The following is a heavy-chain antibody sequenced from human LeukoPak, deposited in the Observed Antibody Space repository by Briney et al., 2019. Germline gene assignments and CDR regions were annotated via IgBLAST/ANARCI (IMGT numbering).Heavy chain of an antibody. CDR2: IYPSGST. J-gene: IGHJ4*02. D-gene: IGHD6-13*01. Sequence: SQTLSLTCTVSGGSISSGSYYWSWIRQPAGKGLEWLGRIYPSGSTNNNPSLKSRVTISVDTSKNQFSLKLSSVTAADTAVYYCARGRYSSSQYYFDYWGQGTLVTVSS. CDR3: ARGRYSSSQYYFDY. CDR1: GGSISSGSYY. V-gene: IGHV4-61*02.